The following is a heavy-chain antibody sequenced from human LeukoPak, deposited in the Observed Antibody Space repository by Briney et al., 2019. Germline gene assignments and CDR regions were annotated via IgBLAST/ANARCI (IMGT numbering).Heavy chain of an antibody. CDR3: ARAYRVCFQPLLYFDY. V-gene: IGHV3-13*01. CDR1: GFTFSSYD. CDR2: IGTAGDT. Sequence: GGSLRLSCAASGFTFSSYDMHWVRQATGKGLEWVSAIGTAGDTYYPGSVKGRFTISRENAKNSLYLQMNSLRAGDTAVYYCARAYRVCFQPLLYFDYWGQGTLVTVSS. J-gene: IGHJ4*02. D-gene: IGHD2-8*01.